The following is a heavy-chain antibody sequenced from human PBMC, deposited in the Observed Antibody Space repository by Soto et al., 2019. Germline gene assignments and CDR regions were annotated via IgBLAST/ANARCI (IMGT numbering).Heavy chain of an antibody. J-gene: IGHJ6*03. CDR2: IYYSGST. CDR1: GGSISSYY. CDR3: ARDNYYDFWSGYNDYYYMDV. V-gene: IGHV4-59*01. Sequence: PSETRSLTCTVSGGSISSYYWSWIRQPPGKGLEWIGYIYYSGSTNYNPSLKSRVTISVDTSKNQFSLKLSSVTAADTAVYYCARDNYYDFWSGYNDYYYMDVWGKGTTVTVSS. D-gene: IGHD3-3*01.